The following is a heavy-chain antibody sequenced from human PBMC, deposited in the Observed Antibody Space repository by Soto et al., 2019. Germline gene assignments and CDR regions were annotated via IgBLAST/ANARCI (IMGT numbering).Heavy chain of an antibody. CDR3: ARHRAVAGLDY. V-gene: IGHV4-30-4*01. Sequence: TLSRTCYVFGDSVNSDNYYGTWIRQPPGKDLEWIGNIYFSGSTYYNPSLNSRVTLSIDTSKNHFSLKLTSVTAADTAMYYCARHRAVAGLDYWGQGTLVTVYS. CDR1: GDSVNSDNYY. J-gene: IGHJ4*02. CDR2: IYFSGST. D-gene: IGHD6-19*01.